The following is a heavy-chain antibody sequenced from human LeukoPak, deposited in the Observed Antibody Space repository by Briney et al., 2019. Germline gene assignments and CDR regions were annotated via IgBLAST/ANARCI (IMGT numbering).Heavy chain of an antibody. D-gene: IGHD5-18*01. J-gene: IGHJ4*02. Sequence: GGSLTLSCAASGFTFDDYAMHWVRQAPGKGLEWVSGISWNSGSICYADSVKGRFTISRDNAKNSLYLQMNSLRAEDMALYYCAKGGYSYGYIDYWGQGTLVTVSS. CDR3: AKGGYSYGYIDY. V-gene: IGHV3-9*03. CDR1: GFTFDDYA. CDR2: ISWNSGSI.